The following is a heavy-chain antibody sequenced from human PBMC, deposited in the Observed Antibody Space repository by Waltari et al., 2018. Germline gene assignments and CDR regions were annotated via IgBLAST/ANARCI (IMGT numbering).Heavy chain of an antibody. J-gene: IGHJ4*02. Sequence: EVQLVESGGGLVQPGGSLRLSCAASGFSFRDSWMDWVRQAPGKGLEWLANMKGDGSEKYDVDSVKGRFIISRDNARNSLFLQLNSLTVEDTGIYYCSRALERWGQGVLVTVSS. V-gene: IGHV3-7*03. CDR1: GFSFRDSW. D-gene: IGHD3-3*01. CDR3: SRALER. CDR2: MKGDGSEK.